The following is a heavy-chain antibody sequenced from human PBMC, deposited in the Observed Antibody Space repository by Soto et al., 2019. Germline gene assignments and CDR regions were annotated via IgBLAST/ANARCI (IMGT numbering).Heavy chain of an antibody. D-gene: IGHD3-10*01. CDR2: IYYSGST. V-gene: IGHV4-30-4*01. CDR3: ARHRRITMVRGVIFDWFDP. Sequence: SETLSLTCTVSGVSSSSGDYYLSWIRQPPGKGLGWIGYIYYSGSTYYNPSLKSRVTISVDTSKNQFSLKLSSVTAADTAVYYCARHRRITMVRGVIFDWFDPWGQGTLVTVSS. CDR1: GVSSSSGDYY. J-gene: IGHJ5*02.